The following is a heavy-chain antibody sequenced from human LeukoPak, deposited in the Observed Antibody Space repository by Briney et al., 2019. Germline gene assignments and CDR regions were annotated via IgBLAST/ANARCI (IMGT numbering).Heavy chain of an antibody. J-gene: IGHJ6*03. CDR3: ASRGGTTSYYYYMDV. V-gene: IGHV3-9*01. CDR1: GFTFDDYA. CDR2: ISWDSGSI. Sequence: PGGSLRLSCAASGFTFDDYAMHWVRQAPGKGLEWVSGISWDSGSIGYADSVKGRFTISRDNAKNSLYLQMNSLRAEDTALYYCASRGGTTSYYYYMDVWGKGTTVTVSS. D-gene: IGHD1-1*01.